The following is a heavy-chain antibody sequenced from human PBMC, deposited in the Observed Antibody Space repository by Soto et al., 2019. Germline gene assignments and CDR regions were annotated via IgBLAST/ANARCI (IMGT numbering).Heavy chain of an antibody. CDR2: ISYDGSNK. Sequence: GGSLRLSCAASGFTFSSYAMHWVRQAPGKGLEWVAVISYDGSNKYYADSVKGRFTISRDNSKNTLYLQMNSLRAEDTAVYYWARDLGQWLPTGGSFDFWGKGTLVTVSS. V-gene: IGHV3-30-3*01. CDR3: ARDLGQWLPTGGSFDF. CDR1: GFTFSSYA. J-gene: IGHJ4*02. D-gene: IGHD6-19*01.